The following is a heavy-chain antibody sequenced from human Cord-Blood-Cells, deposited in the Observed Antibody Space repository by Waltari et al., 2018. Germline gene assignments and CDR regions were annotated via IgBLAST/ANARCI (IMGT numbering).Heavy chain of an antibody. CDR3: ARGNCSGGSCYSY. CDR2: INHSGST. J-gene: IGHJ4*02. Sequence: QVQLQQWGAGLLKPSETLSLTCAVYGGSFSGYYWSWIRQPPGKGLDWLGEINHSGSTIYNPSLKSQFTISVATSKHQCSLKLSSVTAADSAVYFCARGNCSGGSCYSYWGQGTLVTVSS. CDR1: GGSFSGYY. V-gene: IGHV4-34*01. D-gene: IGHD2-15*01.